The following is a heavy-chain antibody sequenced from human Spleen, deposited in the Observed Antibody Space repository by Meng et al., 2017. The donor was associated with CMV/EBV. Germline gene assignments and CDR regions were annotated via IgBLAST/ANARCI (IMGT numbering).Heavy chain of an antibody. CDR3: ARWGAVAGIDGLDI. Sequence: ASVKVSCKTSGYTFTSYGINWVRQAPGQGLEWMGWINPNGGVTNYAQKFQGRVTMTRDTSITTVYMELSRLRSDDTAVYYCARWGAVAGIDGLDIWGQGTMVTVSS. V-gene: IGHV1-2*02. CDR2: INPNGGVT. CDR1: GYTFTSYG. D-gene: IGHD6-19*01. J-gene: IGHJ3*02.